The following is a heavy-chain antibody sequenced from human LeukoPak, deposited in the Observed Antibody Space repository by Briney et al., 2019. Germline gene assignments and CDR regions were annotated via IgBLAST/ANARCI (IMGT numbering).Heavy chain of an antibody. CDR2: IYSGGST. Sequence: GRSLRLSCAASGFTVSSTYMNWVRQAPGKGLEWVSVIYSGGSTYYADSVKGRFTISRDNSKNTLYLQMNSLRAEDTAVYYCATGYSSGWLSPGYWGQGTLVTVSS. D-gene: IGHD6-19*01. CDR3: ATGYSSGWLSPGY. CDR1: GFTVSSTY. J-gene: IGHJ4*02. V-gene: IGHV3-53*01.